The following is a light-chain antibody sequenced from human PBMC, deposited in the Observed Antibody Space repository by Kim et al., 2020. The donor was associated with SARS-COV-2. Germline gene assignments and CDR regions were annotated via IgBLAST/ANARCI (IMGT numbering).Light chain of an antibody. CDR2: GAI. CDR3: QQTYSAPWT. Sequence: AFVGDRVTITCRASQSIRSHLHWYQQKPGKAPHLLIYGAISLQSGVPSRFSGSGSGTDFTLTISSLQPEDFATYYCQQTYSAPWTFGQGTKVDIK. J-gene: IGKJ1*01. CDR1: QSIRSH. V-gene: IGKV1-39*01.